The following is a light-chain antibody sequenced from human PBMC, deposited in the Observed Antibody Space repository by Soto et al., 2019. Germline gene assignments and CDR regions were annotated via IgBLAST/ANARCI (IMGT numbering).Light chain of an antibody. Sequence: QSALTQPASVSGSPGQPITISCTGTSSDIGDSNYVSWYQQHPGKAPKLVIYDVSNRPSGVSNRFSGSKSANTASLTISGLQAEDEADYYCSSFRSSSTSYVFGTGTTVTVL. CDR1: SSDIGDSNY. V-gene: IGLV2-14*03. CDR3: SSFRSSSTSYV. J-gene: IGLJ1*01. CDR2: DVS.